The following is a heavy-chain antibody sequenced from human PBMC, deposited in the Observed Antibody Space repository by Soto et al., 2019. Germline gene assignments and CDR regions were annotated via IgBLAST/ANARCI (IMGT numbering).Heavy chain of an antibody. Sequence: GGSLRLSCAASGFTFDDYAMHWVRQAPGKGLEWVSGISWNSGSIGYADSVKGRFTISRDNAKNSLYLQMNSLRAEDTALYYCAKDIGGGDYETFDYWGQGTLVTVSS. CDR3: AKDIGGGDYETFDY. CDR2: ISWNSGSI. V-gene: IGHV3-9*01. D-gene: IGHD4-17*01. CDR1: GFTFDDYA. J-gene: IGHJ4*02.